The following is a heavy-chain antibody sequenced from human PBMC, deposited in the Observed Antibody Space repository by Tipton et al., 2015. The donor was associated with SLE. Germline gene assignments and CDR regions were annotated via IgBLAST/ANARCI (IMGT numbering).Heavy chain of an antibody. CDR3: ARDRYAGYDPLYNWFDP. Sequence: TLSLTCTVSGASVSSSFHQWSWIRQPAGEGLEWIGHSSGSATYNPSLKSRVTISVDTSKNQFSLKMTSVTAADTAVYYCARDRYAGYDPLYNWFDPWGQGTLVTVSS. J-gene: IGHJ5*02. CDR1: GASVSSSFHQ. D-gene: IGHD5-12*01. CDR2: SSGSA. V-gene: IGHV4-61*02.